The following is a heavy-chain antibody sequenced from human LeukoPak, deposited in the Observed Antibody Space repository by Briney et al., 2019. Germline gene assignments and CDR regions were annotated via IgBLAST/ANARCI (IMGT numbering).Heavy chain of an antibody. CDR2: IITIIGIA. CDR3: ARDLGIAADAYAEYFQH. CDR1: GGTFTSYA. D-gene: IGHD6-13*01. Sequence: ASVKVSCKASGGTFTSYAISWVRQAPGQGLEWMGRIITIIGIANYAQKFQGRVTIAADKSTRTAYMELSSLRSEDTAVYYCARDLGIAADAYAEYFQHWGQGTLVTVPS. J-gene: IGHJ1*01. V-gene: IGHV1-69*10.